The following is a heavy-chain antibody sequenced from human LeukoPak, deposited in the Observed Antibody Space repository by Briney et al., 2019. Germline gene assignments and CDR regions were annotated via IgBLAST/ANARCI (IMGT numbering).Heavy chain of an antibody. D-gene: IGHD7-27*01. V-gene: IGHV3-30-3*01. Sequence: GGSLRLSCAASGFTFSTYAMHWVRQAPGKGLEWVAFISYDGTNKYCADSVKGRFTISRDNSKNTLYPQMNSLRAEDTALYYCAREILTGYAFDIWGQGTMVTVSS. J-gene: IGHJ3*02. CDR3: AREILTGYAFDI. CDR2: ISYDGTNK. CDR1: GFTFSTYA.